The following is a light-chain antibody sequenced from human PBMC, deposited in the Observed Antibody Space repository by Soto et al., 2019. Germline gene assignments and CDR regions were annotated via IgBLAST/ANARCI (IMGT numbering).Light chain of an antibody. CDR2: DAS. Sequence: EIVLTQSPATLSLSRGERATLSCRATQSVSSYLAWYQQRPGQAPRLLIYDASNRATGIPARFSGSGSGTDFTLTISSLEPEDFAVYHCQQRSNWPRTFGQGTKVEI. CDR1: QSVSSY. V-gene: IGKV3-11*01. J-gene: IGKJ1*01. CDR3: QQRSNWPRT.